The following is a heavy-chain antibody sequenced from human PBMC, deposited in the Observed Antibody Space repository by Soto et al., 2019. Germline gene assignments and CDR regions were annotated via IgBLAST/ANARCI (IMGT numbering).Heavy chain of an antibody. Sequence: QVQLVESGGGVVQPGRSLRLSCAASGFTFSSYAMHWVRQAPGKGLEWVAVISYDGSNKYYADSVKGRFTISRYNSKNTLYLQMNSLRAEDTAVYYCARDSRSSGWLDYWGQGTLVTVSS. CDR2: ISYDGSNK. V-gene: IGHV3-30-3*01. CDR3: ARDSRSSGWLDY. D-gene: IGHD6-19*01. J-gene: IGHJ4*02. CDR1: GFTFSSYA.